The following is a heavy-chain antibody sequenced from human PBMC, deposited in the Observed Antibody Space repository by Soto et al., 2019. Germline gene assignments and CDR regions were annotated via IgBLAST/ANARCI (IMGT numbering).Heavy chain of an antibody. V-gene: IGHV3-23*01. D-gene: IGHD6-19*01. CDR3: ARRLTGSSVWYYFDY. CDR2: ISGNAVAT. J-gene: IGHJ4*02. Sequence: GSLRLSCAASGFSFSTFAMTWVRQAPGKGLEWVSTISGNAVATYYADSAKGRFSVSRDNSKNTVYLQMNSLRAEDTAVYYCARRLTGSSVWYYFDYWGQGTLVTVSS. CDR1: GFSFSTFA.